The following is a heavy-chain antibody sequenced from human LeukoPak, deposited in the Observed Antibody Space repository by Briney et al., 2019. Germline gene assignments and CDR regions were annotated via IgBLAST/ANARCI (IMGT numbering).Heavy chain of an antibody. D-gene: IGHD1-14*01. CDR2: IRSKANSYAT. V-gene: IGHV3-73*01. CDR3: TRPSYRSEDY. Sequence: GGSLRLSCAASGFTFSGSATHWVRQASGKGLEWVGRIRSKANSYATAYAASVKGRFTISRDDSKNTAYLQMNSLKTEDTAVYYCTRPSYRSEDYWGQGTLVTVSS. CDR1: GFTFSGSA. J-gene: IGHJ4*02.